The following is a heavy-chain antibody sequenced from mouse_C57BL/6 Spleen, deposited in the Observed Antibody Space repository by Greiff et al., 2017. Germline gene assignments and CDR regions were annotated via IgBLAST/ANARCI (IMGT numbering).Heavy chain of an antibody. CDR1: GFSFTSYA. V-gene: IGHV2-9-1*01. Sequence: QVQLQQSGPGLVAPSQSLSITCTVSGFSFTSYAISWVRQPPGKGLEWLGVIWTGGGTNYNSALKSRLSISKDNSKSQVFLKMNSLQTDDTARYYCASILIYYGYERGAMDYWGQGTSVTVSS. D-gene: IGHD2-2*01. CDR2: IWTGGGT. J-gene: IGHJ4*01. CDR3: ASILIYYGYERGAMDY.